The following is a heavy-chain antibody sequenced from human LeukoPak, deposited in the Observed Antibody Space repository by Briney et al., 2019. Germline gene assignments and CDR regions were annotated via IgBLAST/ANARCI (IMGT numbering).Heavy chain of an antibody. CDR3: ARAVASIDDFHNSYYYYYMDV. D-gene: IGHD5-24*01. V-gene: IGHV4-39*02. CDR1: GGSISSSSYY. Sequence: SETLSLTCTVSGGSISSSSYYWGWIRQPPGKGLEWIGSIYYSGSTYYNPSLKSRVTISVDTSKNHFSLKLSSVTAADTAVYYCARAVASIDDFHNSYYYYYMDVWGKGTTVTVSS. CDR2: IYYSGST. J-gene: IGHJ6*03.